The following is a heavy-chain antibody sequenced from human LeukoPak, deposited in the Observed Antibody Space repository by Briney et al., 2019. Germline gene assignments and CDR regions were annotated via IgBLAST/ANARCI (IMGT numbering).Heavy chain of an antibody. CDR3: ARRFRIGYCSSTSCYGVHNWFDP. J-gene: IGHJ5*02. D-gene: IGHD2-2*01. CDR1: GGSISSSNW. V-gene: IGHV4-4*02. CDR2: IYHSGSA. Sequence: SGTLSLTCAVSGGSISSSNWWSWVRQPPGKGLEWIGEIYHSGSANYNPSLKSRVTISVDKSKNQFSLKLSSVTAADTAVYYCARRFRIGYCSSTSCYGVHNWFDPWGQGTLVTVSS.